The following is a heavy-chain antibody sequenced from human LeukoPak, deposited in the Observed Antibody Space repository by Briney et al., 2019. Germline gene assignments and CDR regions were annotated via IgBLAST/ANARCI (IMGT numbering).Heavy chain of an antibody. J-gene: IGHJ5*02. V-gene: IGHV3-23*01. Sequence: PGGSLRLSCAASGFTFSSYAMSWVRQAPGKGLEWVSAISGSGGSTYYADSVGGRFTISRDNSKNTLYLQMNSLRAEDTAVYYCAKLPLQDYRGNWFDPWGQGTLVTVSS. CDR1: GFTFSSYA. CDR3: AKLPLQDYRGNWFDP. D-gene: IGHD4-11*01. CDR2: ISGSGGST.